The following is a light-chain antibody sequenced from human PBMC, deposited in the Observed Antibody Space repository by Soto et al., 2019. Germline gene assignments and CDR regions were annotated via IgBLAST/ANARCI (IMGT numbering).Light chain of an antibody. CDR1: QRITSN. CDR3: QQYDNWPPLT. CDR2: GAS. J-gene: IGKJ4*01. Sequence: EIVMTQSPATLSVSPGARATLSCRARQRITSNLAWYQQKLGQAPRLLIYGASTRATGIPARFSGSGSGTAFSLTISSLLSADVAVDYWQQYDNWPPLTFGGGTKVEIK. V-gene: IGKV3-15*01.